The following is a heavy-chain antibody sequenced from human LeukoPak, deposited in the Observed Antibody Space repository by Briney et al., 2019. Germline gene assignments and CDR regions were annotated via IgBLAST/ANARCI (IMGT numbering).Heavy chain of an antibody. V-gene: IGHV1-2*02. J-gene: IGHJ4*02. CDR3: AKSAQYSSAWFTGSFDY. Sequence: VASVKVSCKASGYTFSDYYMHWVRQAPGQGPQWVGWINPNSGDTHYAQMFQGRVTMTRDTSINTAYMELRRVRSDDTAVYYCAKSAQYSSAWFTGSFDYWGQGTLVTVSS. D-gene: IGHD6-13*01. CDR2: INPNSGDT. CDR1: GYTFSDYY.